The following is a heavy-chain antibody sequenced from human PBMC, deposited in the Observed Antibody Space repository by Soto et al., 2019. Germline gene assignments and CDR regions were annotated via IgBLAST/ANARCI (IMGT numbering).Heavy chain of an antibody. J-gene: IGHJ4*02. V-gene: IGHV1-2*02. CDR1: GYTFTGNY. CDR3: ARDHCDSSSCSFDY. CDR2: INPISGDT. D-gene: IGHD2-2*01. Sequence: GASVKVSCKASGYTFTGNYMHWVRQAPGQGLEWMGWINPISGDTNYAQKFQGRVTMTGDTSISTAYMELSRLRSDDTAVYYLARDHCDSSSCSFDYWGQGSLGTVSS.